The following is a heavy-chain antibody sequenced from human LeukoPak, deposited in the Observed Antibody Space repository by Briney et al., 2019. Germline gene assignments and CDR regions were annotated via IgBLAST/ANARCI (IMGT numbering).Heavy chain of an antibody. V-gene: IGHV3-30*02. CDR2: IRYDGGYT. J-gene: IGHJ4*02. D-gene: IGHD2-21*02. CDR3: AKERDGYSSGY. Sequence: PGGSLRLSCAASGFTFSSYGMHWVRQAPGKGLQWVTFIRYDGGYTYYADSVKGRFTISRDNFKNTLYLQMNSLRPDDTALYYCAKERDGYSSGYWGQGTLVTVSS. CDR1: GFTFSSYG.